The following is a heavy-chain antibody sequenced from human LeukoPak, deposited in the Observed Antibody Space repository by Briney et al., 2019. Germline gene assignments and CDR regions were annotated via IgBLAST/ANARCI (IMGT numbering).Heavy chain of an antibody. J-gene: IGHJ3*02. CDR3: ARPDSSGWYVRDAFDI. D-gene: IGHD6-19*01. CDR1: GYTFTGYY. V-gene: IGHV1-2*06. Sequence: ASVKVSCKASGYTFTGYYMHWVRQAPGQGLAWMGRINPNSGGTNYAQKFQGRVTMTRDTSISTAYMELSRLRSDDTAVYYCARPDSSGWYVRDAFDIWGQGTMVTVSS. CDR2: INPNSGGT.